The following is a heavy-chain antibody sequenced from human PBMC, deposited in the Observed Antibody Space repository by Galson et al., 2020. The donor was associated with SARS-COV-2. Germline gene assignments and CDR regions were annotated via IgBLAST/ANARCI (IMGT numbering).Heavy chain of an antibody. CDR2: ISGSGGST. D-gene: IGHD3-16*01. CDR1: GFTFSSYA. CDR3: AKDFSVTRLDWFDP. V-gene: IGHV3-23*01. J-gene: IGHJ5*02. Sequence: GESLKISCAASGFTFSSYAMSWVRQAPGKGLEWVSAISGSGGSTYYADSVKGRFTISRDNSKNTLYLQMNSLRAEDTAVYYCAKDFSVTRLDWFDPWGQGTLVTVSS.